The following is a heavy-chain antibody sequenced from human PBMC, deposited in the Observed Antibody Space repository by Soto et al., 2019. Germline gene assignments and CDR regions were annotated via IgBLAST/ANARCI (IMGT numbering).Heavy chain of an antibody. V-gene: IGHV3-33*01. CDR1: GFTFSNFG. D-gene: IGHD6-6*01. Sequence: QVKLVESGGGVVQPGRSLRLSCAASGFTFSNFGMHWVRQAPGKGLEWVAVIWFDGGDKHYVDSVEGRFTISRDNSKNTVYLQMNSLRPEDTADYYCARDRYTTSSYGMDVWGQGTTVTVS. J-gene: IGHJ6*02. CDR2: IWFDGGDK. CDR3: ARDRYTTSSYGMDV.